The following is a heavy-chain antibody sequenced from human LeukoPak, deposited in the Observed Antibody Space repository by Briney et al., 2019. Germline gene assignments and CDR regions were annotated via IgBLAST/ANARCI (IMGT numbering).Heavy chain of an antibody. D-gene: IGHD4-17*01. CDR3: ARGPMGGGDPLDY. J-gene: IGHJ4*02. V-gene: IGHV1-46*01. CDR2: INPSGGST. Sequence: ASVKASCNVFGYTFTRYYMHCVRQAPGQGLEWMGIINPSGGSTSYAQKFQGRVTMTRDTSTNTVYMELSSLRSEDTAVYYCARGPMGGGDPLDYRGQGTLVTVSS. CDR1: GYTFTRYY.